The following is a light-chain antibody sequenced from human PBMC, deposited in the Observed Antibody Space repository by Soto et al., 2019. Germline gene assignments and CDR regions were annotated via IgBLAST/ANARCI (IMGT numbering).Light chain of an antibody. CDR3: QQFYSAPWT. CDR1: QSVLYSSNNKNY. CDR2: WAS. V-gene: IGKV4-1*01. Sequence: DIVMTQSPDSLAVSLGERATINCKSSQSVLYSSNNKNYLAWYQQKPGQPPKLLIYWASTRESGVPDRFSGTESGKDFTLNISNMQAEDVAVYYCQQFYSAPWTFGQGTKVEIK. J-gene: IGKJ1*01.